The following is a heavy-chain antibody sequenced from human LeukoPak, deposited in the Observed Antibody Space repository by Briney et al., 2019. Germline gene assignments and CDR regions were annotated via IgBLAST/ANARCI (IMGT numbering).Heavy chain of an antibody. Sequence: GGSLRLSCAASGFTFSSYSMNWVRQAPGKGLEWASSISSSSSYIYYADSVKGRFTISRDNAKNSLYLQMNSLRAEDTAVYYCAVEGATSGYWGQGTLVTVSS. CDR2: ISSSSSYI. CDR3: AVEGATSGY. D-gene: IGHD1-26*01. V-gene: IGHV3-21*01. CDR1: GFTFSSYS. J-gene: IGHJ4*02.